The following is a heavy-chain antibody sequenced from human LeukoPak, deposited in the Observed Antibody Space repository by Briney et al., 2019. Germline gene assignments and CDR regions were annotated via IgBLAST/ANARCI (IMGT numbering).Heavy chain of an antibody. CDR2: ISSSGSTI. J-gene: IGHJ4*02. CDR3: ARPRENYGDYAMAT. V-gene: IGHV3-48*03. Sequence: GGSLRLSCAASGFTFSSYEMNWVRQAPGKGLEWVSYISSSGSTIYYADSVKGRFTISRDNAKNSLYLQMNSLRAEDTAVCYCARPRENYGDYAMATWGQGTLVTVSS. CDR1: GFTFSSYE. D-gene: IGHD4-17*01.